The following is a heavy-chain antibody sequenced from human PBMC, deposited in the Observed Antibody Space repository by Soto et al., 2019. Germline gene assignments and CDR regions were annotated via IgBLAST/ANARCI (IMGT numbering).Heavy chain of an antibody. V-gene: IGHV1-18*01. CDR1: GYGFTTYG. CDR3: ARGRYGDY. CDR2: ISAHNGNT. J-gene: IGHJ4*02. Sequence: QVHLVQSGAEVKKPGASVKVSCQGSGYGFTTYGITWVRQAPGQGLEWMAWISAHNGNTNYAQKLQGRVTVTRDKSTGTAYMELRSLRSDDTAVYYCARGRYGDYWGQGALVTVSS. D-gene: IGHD1-1*01.